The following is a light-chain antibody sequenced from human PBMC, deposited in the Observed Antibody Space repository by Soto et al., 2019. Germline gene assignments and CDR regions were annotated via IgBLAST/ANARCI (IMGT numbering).Light chain of an antibody. CDR3: LLSYSGTNWV. CDR1: TGAVTSGHY. CDR2: DTT. J-gene: IGLJ3*02. V-gene: IGLV7-46*01. Sequence: QAVVTQEPSLTVSPGGTVTLTCGSSTGAVTSGHYPYWFQQKPGQAPRTLIYDTTNKHSWTPARFSGSLLGGKAALTLEGAQTDDEADYYCLLSYSGTNWVFGGGTKLTVL.